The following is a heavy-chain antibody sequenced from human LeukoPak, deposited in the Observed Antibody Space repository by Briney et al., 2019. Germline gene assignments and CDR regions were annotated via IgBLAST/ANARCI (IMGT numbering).Heavy chain of an antibody. J-gene: IGHJ6*03. Sequence: SETLSLTCTVSGGSISSYYWSWIRQPPGKGLEWIGYIYTSGSTHYNPSLKSRVTISVDTYKNQFSLKLSSVTAADTAVYYCARLGCSGGSCYRGYSYGKDYYYYYVGVWGKGTTVTVSS. D-gene: IGHD2-15*01. CDR3: ARLGCSGGSCYRGYSYGKDYYYYYVGV. CDR1: GGSISSYY. CDR2: IYTSGST. V-gene: IGHV4-4*09.